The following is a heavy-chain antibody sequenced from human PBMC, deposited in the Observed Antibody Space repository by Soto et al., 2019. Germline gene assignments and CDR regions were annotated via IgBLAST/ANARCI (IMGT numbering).Heavy chain of an antibody. CDR2: IYHSGST. CDR3: ARGAITTVMFDY. J-gene: IGHJ4*02. V-gene: IGHV4-30-2*01. Sequence: SETLSLTCAVSGGSISSDGYSWSWIRQPPGKGLEWIGYIYHSGSTYYNPSLKSRVTISVDRSKNQFSLKLSSVTAADTAVYYCARGAITTVMFDYWGQGTLVTVSS. D-gene: IGHD3-10*01. CDR1: GGSISSDGYS.